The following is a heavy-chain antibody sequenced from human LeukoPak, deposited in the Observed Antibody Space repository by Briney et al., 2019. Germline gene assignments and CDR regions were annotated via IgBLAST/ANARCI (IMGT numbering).Heavy chain of an antibody. V-gene: IGHV3-30*02. CDR3: AKDPGY. Sequence: TGGSLRLSCAASGFTFSSYDMYWVRQAAGKGLEWVAFIQYDGSNKYYADSVKGRFTTSRDNCRNTLYLQMDSLRAEDTAVYYCAKDPGYWGQGTLVTVSS. CDR2: IQYDGSNK. CDR1: GFTFSSYD. J-gene: IGHJ4*02.